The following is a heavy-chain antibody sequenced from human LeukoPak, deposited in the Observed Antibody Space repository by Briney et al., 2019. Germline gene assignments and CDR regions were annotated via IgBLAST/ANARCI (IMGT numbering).Heavy chain of an antibody. J-gene: IGHJ6*02. CDR1: GFTFSSYA. D-gene: IGHD2-2*01. V-gene: IGHV3-23*01. Sequence: GGSLRLSCAASGFTFSSYAMSWVRQAPGKGLEWVSAISGSGGSTYYADSVKGRFTISRDNSKNTLYLQMNSLRAEDTAVYYCAKDRSSCYAACYYYGMDDWGQGTPVTVSS. CDR2: ISGSGGST. CDR3: AKDRSSCYAACYYYGMDD.